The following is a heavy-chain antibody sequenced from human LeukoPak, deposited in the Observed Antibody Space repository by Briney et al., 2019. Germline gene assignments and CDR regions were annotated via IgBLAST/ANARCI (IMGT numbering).Heavy chain of an antibody. D-gene: IGHD2-2*01. CDR1: GGSMRNYY. V-gene: IGHV4-59*01. CDR3: ARGWASSWYYFDF. CDR2: TYDSGSS. Sequence: PSETLSLTCAVSGGSMRNYYWSWLRQPPGKGLEWIGYTYDSGSSSYNPSLRSRVSISIDTSKNQFSLNLSSVTAADTAVYYCARGWASSWYYFDFWGQGTPVTVSS. J-gene: IGHJ4*02.